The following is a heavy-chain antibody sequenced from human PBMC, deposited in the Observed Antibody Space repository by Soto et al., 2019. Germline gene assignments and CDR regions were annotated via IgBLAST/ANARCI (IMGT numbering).Heavy chain of an antibody. CDR1: GSTLTTYA. D-gene: IGHD2-2*01. V-gene: IGHV1-3*01. Sequence: GALVTVSCKASGSTLTTYAMHWVRQAPGQRLQWMGWINAGNGNTKYSQKFQGRVTRTRDTSASTGYMELSSLRSEDTAVYYCARYAAEIVVVPAASRRSNYYYMDVWGKGTTVTVYS. CDR3: ARYAAEIVVVPAASRRSNYYYMDV. CDR2: INAGNGNT. J-gene: IGHJ6*03.